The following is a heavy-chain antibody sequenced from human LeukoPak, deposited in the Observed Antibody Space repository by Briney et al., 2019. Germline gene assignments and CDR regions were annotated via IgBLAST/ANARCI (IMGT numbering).Heavy chain of an antibody. D-gene: IGHD2-21*01. CDR3: ARERDWNFDY. CDR1: GGSISSGSYY. CDR2: IYTSGST. V-gene: IGHV4-61*02. Sequence: SQTLSLTCTVSGGSISSGSYYWSWIRQPAGKGLEWIGRIYTSGSTNYNPSLKSRVTISVDTSKNQFSLKLSSVTAADTAVYYCARERDWNFDYWGQGTLVTVSS. J-gene: IGHJ4*02.